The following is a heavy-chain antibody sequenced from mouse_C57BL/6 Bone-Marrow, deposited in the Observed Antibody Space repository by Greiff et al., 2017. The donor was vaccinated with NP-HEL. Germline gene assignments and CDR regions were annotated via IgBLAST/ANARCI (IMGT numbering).Heavy chain of an antibody. D-gene: IGHD1-1*01. V-gene: IGHV1-81*01. J-gene: IGHJ2*01. CDR2: IYPRSGNT. Sequence: QVQLQQSGAELARPGASVKLSCKASGYTFTSYGISWVKQRTGQGLEWIGEIYPRSGNTYYNEKFKGKATLTADKSSSTAYMELRSLTSEDSAVYVCAKKNYYGSNFDCRGQGTTRTVST. CDR3: AKKNYYGSNFDC. CDR1: GYTFTSYG.